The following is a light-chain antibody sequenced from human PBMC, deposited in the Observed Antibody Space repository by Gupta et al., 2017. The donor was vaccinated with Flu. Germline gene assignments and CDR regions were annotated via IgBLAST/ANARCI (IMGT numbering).Light chain of an antibody. CDR2: SNN. J-gene: IGLJ1*01. V-gene: IGLV1-44*01. CDR3: AAWDDRLKGYV. CDR1: SSNIGSNT. Sequence: QSVLTQPPSASGTPGQRVTISCSGSSSNIGSNTVNWYQQLPGTAPKLLIHSNNQRPSGVPDRFSGSKSGTSASLAISGLQSEDEADYYCAAWDDRLKGYVFGTGTKVTVL.